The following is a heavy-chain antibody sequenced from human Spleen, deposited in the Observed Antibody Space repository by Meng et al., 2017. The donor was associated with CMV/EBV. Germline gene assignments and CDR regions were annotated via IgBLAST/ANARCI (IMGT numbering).Heavy chain of an antibody. CDR3: ARGGGRDGYNPPYCYGMDV. V-gene: IGHV1-69*05. D-gene: IGHD5-24*01. CDR1: GGTFSSYA. Sequence: SVKVSCKASGGTFSSYAISWVRQAPGQGLEWMGGIIPIFGTANYAQKFQGRVTITTDESTSTAYMELSSLRSEDTAVYYCARGGGRDGYNPPYCYGMDVWGQGTTVTVSS. CDR2: IIPIFGTA. J-gene: IGHJ6*02.